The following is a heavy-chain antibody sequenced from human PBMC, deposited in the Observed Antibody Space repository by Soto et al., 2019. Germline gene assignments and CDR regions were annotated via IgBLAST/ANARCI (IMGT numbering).Heavy chain of an antibody. D-gene: IGHD2-2*02. J-gene: IGHJ6*02. V-gene: IGHV3-30*18. CDR3: PKTPRPLLYRKSYFSGMDV. CDR1: GFTFSSYG. CDR2: ISYDGSNK. Sequence: GGSLRLSCAASGFTFSSYGMHWVRQAPGKGLEWVAVISYDGSNKYYADSVKGRFTISRDNSKNTLYLQMNSLRAEDTAVYYCPKTPRPLLYRKSYFSGMDVWGPGTTVTVSS.